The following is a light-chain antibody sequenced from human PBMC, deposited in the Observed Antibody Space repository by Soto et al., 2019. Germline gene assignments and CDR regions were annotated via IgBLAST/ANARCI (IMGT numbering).Light chain of an antibody. CDR2: FAS. CDR1: QGISSR. J-gene: IGKJ2*01. Sequence: DIQMTQSPSSVSASVGDRVTITCRASQGISSRLAWYQQKPGKAPQLLIYFASSLQSGVPSRFSGSGSGTDFTLTISSLQPEDSAVYYCQQYVTPPYTFGQGIKLEI. V-gene: IGKV1D-12*01. CDR3: QQYVTPPYT.